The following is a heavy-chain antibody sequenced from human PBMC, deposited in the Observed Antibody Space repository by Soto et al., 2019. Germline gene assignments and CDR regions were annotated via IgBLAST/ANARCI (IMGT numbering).Heavy chain of an antibody. Sequence: RXATLSLTCAVSGDSISSSYFWCCIRQPPGKGLEWIGSIYHSGTTYYNPSLKSRVTISVDTSKNQFSLELSSVTAADTAVYYCARLPPVRYFDYWGQGALVTVSS. D-gene: IGHD3-9*01. CDR1: GDSISSSYF. CDR3: ARLPPVRYFDY. J-gene: IGHJ4*02. V-gene: IGHV4-38-2*01. CDR2: IYHSGTT.